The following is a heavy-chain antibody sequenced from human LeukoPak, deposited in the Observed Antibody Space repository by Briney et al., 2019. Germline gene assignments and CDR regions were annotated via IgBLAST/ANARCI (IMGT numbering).Heavy chain of an antibody. J-gene: IGHJ4*02. CDR2: INHSGST. V-gene: IGHV4-34*01. CDR3: ARGPFGVWGTYRYKGYFDY. CDR1: GVSFIGYY. D-gene: IGHD3-16*02. Sequence: SETLSLTCAVYGVSFIGYYWSWIRQPPGKGLEWIGDINHSGSTNYNPSLKSRVTISVDTSQSQFSLKLSSVTAADTAVYFCARGPFGVWGTYRYKGYFDYWGQGTLVTVSS.